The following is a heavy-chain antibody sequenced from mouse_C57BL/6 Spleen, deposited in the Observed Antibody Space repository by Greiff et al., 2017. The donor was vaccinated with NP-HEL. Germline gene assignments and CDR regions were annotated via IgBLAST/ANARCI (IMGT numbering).Heavy chain of an antibody. CDR3: ARLYSNYGYFDV. V-gene: IGHV5-12*01. D-gene: IGHD2-5*01. J-gene: IGHJ1*03. CDR1: GFTFSDYY. Sequence: EVKLVESGGGLVQPGGSLKLSCAASGFTFSDYYMYWVRQTPEKRLEWVAYISNGGGSTYYLDTVKGRFTISRDNAKNTLYLQMSRLKSEDTAMYYCARLYSNYGYFDVWGTGTTVTVSS. CDR2: ISNGGGST.